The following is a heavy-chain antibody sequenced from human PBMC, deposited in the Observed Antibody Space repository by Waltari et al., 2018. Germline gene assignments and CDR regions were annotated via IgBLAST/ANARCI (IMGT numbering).Heavy chain of an antibody. D-gene: IGHD6-13*01. CDR1: GGTFSSYA. V-gene: IGHV1-69*13. J-gene: IGHJ3*02. CDR2: IIPIFGTA. Sequence: QVQLVQSGAEVKKPGSSVKVSCKASGGTFSSYAISWVRQAPGQGLEWMGGIIPIFGTANYAKKCQGRVTITADESTSTAYRELSSLRSEDTAVYYCARDLGIAAASAFDIWGQGTMVTVSS. CDR3: ARDLGIAAASAFDI.